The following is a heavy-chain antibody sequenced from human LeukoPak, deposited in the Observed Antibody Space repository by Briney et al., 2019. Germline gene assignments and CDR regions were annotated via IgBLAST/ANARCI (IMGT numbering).Heavy chain of an antibody. V-gene: IGHV4-4*07. CDR1: GGSISSYY. CDR2: IYTSGST. CDR3: ARGTPDCSGGSCYLAFDI. J-gene: IGHJ3*02. Sequence: SETLSLTCTVSGGSISSYYWSWIRQPTGKGLEWSGRIYTSGSTNYNPSLKSRVTMSADTSKNQFSLKLSSVTAAGTAVYYCARGTPDCSGGSCYLAFDIWGQGTMVTVSS. D-gene: IGHD2-15*01.